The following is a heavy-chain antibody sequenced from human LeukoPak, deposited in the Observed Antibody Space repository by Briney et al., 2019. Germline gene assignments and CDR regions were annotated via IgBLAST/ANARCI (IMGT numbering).Heavy chain of an antibody. CDR1: GGSFSGYY. V-gene: IGHV4-34*01. Sequence: PSETLSLTCAVYGGSFSGYYWSWIRQPPGKGLEWCGEINHSGSTNYNPSLKSRVTISVDTSKNQFSLKVTSVTAADTAVYYCARGQGWLPDYWGQGTLVTVSS. D-gene: IGHD6-19*01. CDR3: ARGQGWLPDY. CDR2: INHSGST. J-gene: IGHJ4*02.